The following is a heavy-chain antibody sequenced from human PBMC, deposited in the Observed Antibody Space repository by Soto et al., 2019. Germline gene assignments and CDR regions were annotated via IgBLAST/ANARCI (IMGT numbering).Heavy chain of an antibody. V-gene: IGHV4-34*01. CDR1: GGSFSGYY. Sequence: QVQLQQWGAGLLKPSETLSLTCAVYGGSFSGYYWSWIRQPPGKGLEWIGEINHSGSTNYNPSLKSRVTISVDTSKNQFSLKLSSVTAADTAVYYCARGSGVHGGNSVGGLDYWGQGTLVTVSS. CDR2: INHSGST. J-gene: IGHJ4*02. CDR3: ARGSGVHGGNSVGGLDY. D-gene: IGHD2-21*02.